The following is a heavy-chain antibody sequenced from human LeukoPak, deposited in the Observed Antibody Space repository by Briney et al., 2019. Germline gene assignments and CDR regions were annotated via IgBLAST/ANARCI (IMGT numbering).Heavy chain of an antibody. CDR1: GGTFSSYA. D-gene: IGHD2-2*01. Sequence: SVKVSCKASGGTFSSYAISWVRKAPGQGLEWMGRIIPIFGIANYAQKFQGRVTITADKSTSTAYMELSSLRSEDTAVYYCARGAYCSSTSCRLDYWGQGTLVTVSS. CDR3: ARGAYCSSTSCRLDY. V-gene: IGHV1-69*04. J-gene: IGHJ4*02. CDR2: IIPIFGIA.